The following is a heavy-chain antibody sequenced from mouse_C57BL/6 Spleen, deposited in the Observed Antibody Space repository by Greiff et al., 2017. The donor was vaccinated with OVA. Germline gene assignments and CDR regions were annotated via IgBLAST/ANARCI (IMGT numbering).Heavy chain of an antibody. Sequence: DVMLVESGGGLVKPGGSLKLSCAASGFTFSSYAMSWVRQTPEKRLEWVATISDGGSYTYYPDNVKGRFTISRDNAKNNLYLQMSHLKSEDTAMYYCASAYSAWFAYWGQGTLVTVSA. CDR3: ASAYSAWFAY. D-gene: IGHD2-10*01. J-gene: IGHJ3*01. V-gene: IGHV5-4*03. CDR2: ISDGGSYT. CDR1: GFTFSSYA.